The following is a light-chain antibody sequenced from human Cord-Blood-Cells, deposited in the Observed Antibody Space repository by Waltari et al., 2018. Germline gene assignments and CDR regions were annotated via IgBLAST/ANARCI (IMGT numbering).Light chain of an antibody. CDR3: QQRSNWPLLT. CDR2: DAS. J-gene: IGKJ4*01. CDR1: QHVSSH. V-gene: IGKV3-11*01. Sequence: EIVLTQSPATPSLSSGEHATHSGRASQHVSSHFSWYQQKPGQAPRLLIYDASNRATGIPARFSGSGSGTDFTLTISSLEPEDFAVYYCQQRSNWPLLTFGGGTKVEIK.